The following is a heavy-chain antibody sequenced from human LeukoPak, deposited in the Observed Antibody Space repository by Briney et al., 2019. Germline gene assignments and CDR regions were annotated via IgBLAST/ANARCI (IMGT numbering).Heavy chain of an antibody. D-gene: IGHD6-13*01. CDR2: INPNGGAT. Sequence: ASVKVSCKASGYTFSGYYIHWVRQAPGQGLEWMGWINPNGGATNYAQKFQGRVTTTRDTSISTAYMELSRLTSDDTAVYYCARGAAGSCFDYWGQGTLVTVSS. CDR1: GYTFSGYY. V-gene: IGHV1-2*02. CDR3: ARGAAGSCFDY. J-gene: IGHJ4*02.